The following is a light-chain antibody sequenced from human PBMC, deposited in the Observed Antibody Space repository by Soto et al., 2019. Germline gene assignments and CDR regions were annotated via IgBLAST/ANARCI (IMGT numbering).Light chain of an antibody. Sequence: EIVMTQSPATLSVSPGERAPLSCRASQSVSSNLAWYQHKPGQAPRLLISGASTGATGIPARFSGSGSGTEFTLTISSLQSEDCAIYYCQQYHTWPITFGGGTKVDI. CDR1: QSVSSN. J-gene: IGKJ4*01. V-gene: IGKV3-15*01. CDR3: QQYHTWPIT. CDR2: GAS.